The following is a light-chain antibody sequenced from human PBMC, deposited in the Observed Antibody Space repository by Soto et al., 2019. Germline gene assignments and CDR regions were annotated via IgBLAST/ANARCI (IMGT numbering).Light chain of an antibody. Sequence: DIQMTQSPSSLSVSVGDRVTITCQASQDISNFLNWYQHKPGKSPKLLINDASNLETGVPSRFSGSGSATHFTLTINSLQPEDVATYYCQQYDTLPLSFGPGTNV. CDR3: QQYDTLPLS. CDR1: QDISNF. CDR2: DAS. J-gene: IGKJ3*01. V-gene: IGKV1-33*01.